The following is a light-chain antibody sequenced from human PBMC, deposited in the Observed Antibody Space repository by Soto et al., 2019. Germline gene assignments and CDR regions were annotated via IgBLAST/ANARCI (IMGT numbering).Light chain of an antibody. CDR1: SGHSSYA. V-gene: IGLV4-69*01. CDR3: QTWDTGIRV. Sequence: QSVLTQSPSASASLGASVKLTCTLSSGHSSYAIAWHQQQPEKGPRYLMKLNSDGSHSKGDGIPDRFSGSSSGTERYLTISSLQCEDEADYYCQTWDTGIRVFGGGTKLTVL. CDR2: LNSDGSH. J-gene: IGLJ3*02.